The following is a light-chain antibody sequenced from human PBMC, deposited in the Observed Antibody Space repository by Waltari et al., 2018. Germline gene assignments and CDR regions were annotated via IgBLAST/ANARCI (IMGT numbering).Light chain of an antibody. Sequence: QSVLSQPPSASGTPGPRVNISCPGSHYNIGNNFVYCYHQLPGTAPKLLIYRNNQRPSGVPARFSGSNSGTSASLAISGLRSEDEADYYCASWDGSLGGVIFGGGTKLTVL. J-gene: IGLJ2*01. CDR1: HYNIGNNF. CDR2: RNN. CDR3: ASWDGSLGGVI. V-gene: IGLV1-47*01.